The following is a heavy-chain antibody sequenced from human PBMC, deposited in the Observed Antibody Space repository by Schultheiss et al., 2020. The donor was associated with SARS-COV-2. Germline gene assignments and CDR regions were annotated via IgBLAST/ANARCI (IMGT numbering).Heavy chain of an antibody. CDR3: AKDVAIFGVVIPYDAFDI. D-gene: IGHD3-3*01. Sequence: GESLKISCAASGFTFSSYAMSWVRQAPGKGLEWVSAISGSGGSTYYADSVKGRFTISRDNSKNTLYLQMNSLRAEDTAVYYCAKDVAIFGVVIPYDAFDIWGQGTMVTVSS. J-gene: IGHJ3*02. CDR1: GFTFSSYA. V-gene: IGHV3-23*01. CDR2: ISGSGGST.